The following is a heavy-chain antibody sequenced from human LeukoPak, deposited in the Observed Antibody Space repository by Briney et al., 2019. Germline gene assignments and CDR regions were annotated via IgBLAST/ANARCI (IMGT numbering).Heavy chain of an antibody. D-gene: IGHD2-15*01. CDR3: ARDHDSLGY. CDR1: GFMFSDHY. Sequence: GGSLRLSCAASGFMFSDHYMSWIRQAPGKGLEWISYISDSGSTIYYADSVKGRFTISRDNAKKSLFLQMNRRRADDTAVYYCARDHDSLGYWGQGTLVTVSS. J-gene: IGHJ4*02. CDR2: ISDSGSTI. V-gene: IGHV3-11*01.